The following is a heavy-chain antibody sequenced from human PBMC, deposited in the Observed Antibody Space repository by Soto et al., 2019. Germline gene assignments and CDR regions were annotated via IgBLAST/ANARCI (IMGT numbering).Heavy chain of an antibody. CDR2: ISSSGDHT. D-gene: IGHD4-4*01. CDR1: GFTFSYSA. V-gene: IGHV3-23*01. Sequence: EVQLLESGGGLVQPGGSLRLSCAASGFTFSYSAMSWVRQAPGKGLDWVSAISSSGDHTFYADSVKGRFTISRDNSKNPRHLPVNSLRAEDTAVYYCAKLLRPGLQFFDFWGQGTLVTVSS. J-gene: IGHJ4*02. CDR3: AKLLRPGLQFFDF.